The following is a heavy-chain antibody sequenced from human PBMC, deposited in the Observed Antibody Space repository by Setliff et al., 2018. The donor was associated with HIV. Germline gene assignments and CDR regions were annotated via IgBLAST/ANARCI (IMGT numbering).Heavy chain of an antibody. CDR1: GGSISSHY. D-gene: IGHD4-17*01. Sequence: KPSETLSLTCTVSGGSISSHYWSWIRQPPGKGLEWIGYIYYSGNTNYNPSLKSRVTISVDTSKNQLSLKLSSVTAADTAVYYCVGDPKTTTHVAFDFWGQETMVTVSS. J-gene: IGHJ3*01. CDR3: VGDPKTTTHVAFDF. CDR2: IYYSGNT. V-gene: IGHV4-59*11.